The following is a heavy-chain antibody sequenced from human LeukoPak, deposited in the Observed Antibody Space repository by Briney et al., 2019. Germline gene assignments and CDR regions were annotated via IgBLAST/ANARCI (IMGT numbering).Heavy chain of an antibody. CDR1: GFTFKNYS. CDR3: ARNRDNFDY. V-gene: IGHV3-30*04. D-gene: IGHD5-24*01. CDR2: ISYDGNHK. J-gene: IGHJ4*02. Sequence: GGSLRLSCAASGFTFKNYSMHWVRQAPGKGLEWVSVISYDGNHKYYADSVKGRFTISRDNSNNTLYLQMNSLRAEDTAVYYCARNRDNFDYWGQGTLVTVSS.